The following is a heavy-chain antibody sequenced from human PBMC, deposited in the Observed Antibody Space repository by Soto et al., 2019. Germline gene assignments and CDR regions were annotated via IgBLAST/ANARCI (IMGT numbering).Heavy chain of an antibody. J-gene: IGHJ4*02. CDR2: ISGSGGST. D-gene: IGHD3-10*01. CDR3: AKCSPSMVRGVIGPNIDY. V-gene: IGHV3-23*01. CDR1: GFTFSSYA. Sequence: GGSLRLSCAASGFTFSSYAMSWVRQAPGKGLEWVSAISGSGGSTYYADSVKGRFTISRDNSKNTLYLQMNSLRAEDTAVYYCAKCSPSMVRGVIGPNIDYWGQGTLVTVSS.